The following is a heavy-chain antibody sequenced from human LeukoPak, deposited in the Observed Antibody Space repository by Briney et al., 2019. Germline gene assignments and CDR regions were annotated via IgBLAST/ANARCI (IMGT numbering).Heavy chain of an antibody. CDR1: GFTFSRHW. V-gene: IGHV3-7*01. D-gene: IGHD6-19*01. CDR3: ARTVPGYPDDYFDY. Sequence: PGGSLRLSCAASGFTFSRHWMSWVRQAPGKGLERVAHMNQDVSAIYSIDSVKGRFTISRDNDKNSLCLQMTGLTVADTAVYYCARTVPGYPDDYFDYWGQGTLVTVSS. J-gene: IGHJ4*02. CDR2: MNQDVSAI.